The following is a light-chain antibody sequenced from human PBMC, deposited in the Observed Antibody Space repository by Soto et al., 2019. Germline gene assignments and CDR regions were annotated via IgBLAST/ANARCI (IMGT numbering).Light chain of an antibody. Sequence: IVLRQSPGTLSLSRGERASRSWGGSQSVSSGYLAWYQQKRGQAPRLVMYGASSRATGIPDRFSGSASETDGTLTISRLEPEDGAVFVCQQYGRSPFTFGGGTKVDI. CDR3: QQYGRSPFT. CDR1: QSVSSGY. CDR2: GAS. V-gene: IGKV3-20*01. J-gene: IGKJ4*01.